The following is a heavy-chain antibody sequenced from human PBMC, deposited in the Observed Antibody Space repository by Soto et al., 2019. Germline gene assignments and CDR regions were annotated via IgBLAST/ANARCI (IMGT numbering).Heavy chain of an antibody. Sequence: SETLSLTCTVSGGSISSGDYYWSWIRQPPGKGLEWIGYIYYSGSTYYNPSLKSRVTISVDTSKNQFSLKLSSVTAADTAVYYCARGREYYDSSGYYYFDYWGQGTLVTVSS. D-gene: IGHD3-22*01. CDR1: GGSISSGDYY. CDR2: IYYSGST. J-gene: IGHJ4*02. V-gene: IGHV4-30-4*01. CDR3: ARGREYYDSSGYYYFDY.